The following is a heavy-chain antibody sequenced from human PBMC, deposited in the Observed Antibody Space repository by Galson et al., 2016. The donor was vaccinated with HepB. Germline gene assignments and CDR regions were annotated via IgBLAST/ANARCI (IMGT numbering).Heavy chain of an antibody. D-gene: IGHD3-22*01. CDR3: ARLGSYHDSRGYYNVPTDFDY. CDR2: ITHSKVT. CDR1: GTSFSGYY. J-gene: IGHJ4*02. Sequence: SETLSLTCAVSGTSFSGYYWSWIRQSPGKGLEWIGQITHSKVTDYNPSLKSRVSISIDRSKDQVFLKLSSVSVADTAVYYCARLGSYHDSRGYYNVPTDFDYWGQGTLVAVSS. V-gene: IGHV4-34*01.